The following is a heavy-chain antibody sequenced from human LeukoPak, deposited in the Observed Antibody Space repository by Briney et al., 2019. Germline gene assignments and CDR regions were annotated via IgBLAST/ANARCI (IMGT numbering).Heavy chain of an antibody. CDR2: IIPIFGTA. V-gene: IGHV1-69*05. Sequence: ASVKVSCKASGGTFGSYAISWVRQAPGQGLEWMGGIIPIFGTANYAQKFQGRVTITTDESTSTAYMELSSLRSEDTAVYYCARARGMVAATLFDYWGQGTLVTVSS. CDR3: ARARGMVAATLFDY. J-gene: IGHJ4*02. D-gene: IGHD2-15*01. CDR1: GGTFGSYA.